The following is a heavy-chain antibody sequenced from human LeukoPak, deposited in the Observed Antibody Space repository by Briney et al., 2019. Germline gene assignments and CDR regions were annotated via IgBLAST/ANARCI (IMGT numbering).Heavy chain of an antibody. V-gene: IGHV3-48*03. CDR1: GLPFSSYE. CDR3: AEPGITMNVGV. D-gene: IGHD3-22*01. J-gene: IGHJ6*04. CDR2: ISSSGSTI. Sequence: PGGSLRLSWAASGLPFSSYEINWVRQAPGKGLEWVSYISSSGSTIYYADSVKGRFTISRDNAKNSLYLQMNSLRAEDTAVYYCAEPGITMNVGVWGKGTTVTISS.